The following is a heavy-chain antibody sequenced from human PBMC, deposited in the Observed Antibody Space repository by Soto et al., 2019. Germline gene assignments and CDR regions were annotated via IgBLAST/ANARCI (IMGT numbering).Heavy chain of an antibody. CDR3: AADRNAKRYWYFDL. J-gene: IGHJ2*01. CDR1: GFTFTSSA. Sequence: QMQLVQSGPEVKKPGTSVKVSCKASGFTFTSSAMQWVRQARGQRLEWIGWIVVGSGNTNYEQKFQERVTITRDMSTRTAYMGLSSLRSEYTAVYYWAADRNAKRYWYFDLWGRGTLFTVSS. CDR2: IVVGSGNT. V-gene: IGHV1-58*02.